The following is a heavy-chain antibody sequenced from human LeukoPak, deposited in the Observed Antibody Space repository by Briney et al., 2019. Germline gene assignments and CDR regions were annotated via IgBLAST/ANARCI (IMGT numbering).Heavy chain of an antibody. D-gene: IGHD3-10*01. Sequence: GGSLRLSCAASGFTFSSYAMSWVRRAPGKGLEWVSAISGSGGSTYYADSVKGRFTISRDNSKNTLYLQMNSLRAEDTAVYYCARDGTFGSGSYSLPFDYWGQGTLVTVSS. CDR1: GFTFSSYA. J-gene: IGHJ4*02. V-gene: IGHV3-23*01. CDR3: ARDGTFGSGSYSLPFDY. CDR2: ISGSGGST.